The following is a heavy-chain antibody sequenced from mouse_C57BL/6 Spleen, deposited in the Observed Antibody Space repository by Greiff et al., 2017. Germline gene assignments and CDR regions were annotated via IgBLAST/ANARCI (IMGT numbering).Heavy chain of an antibody. V-gene: IGHV1-50*01. CDR2: IDPSDSYT. CDR1: GYTFTSYW. Sequence: VQLQQPGAELVKPGASVKLSCKASGYTFTSYWMQWVKQRPGQGLEWIGEIDPSDSYTNYNQKFKGKATLTVDTSSSTAYMQLSSLTSADSAVYYCARDYDGFDDWGQGTTLTVSS. J-gene: IGHJ2*01. CDR3: ARDYDGFDD. D-gene: IGHD2-4*01.